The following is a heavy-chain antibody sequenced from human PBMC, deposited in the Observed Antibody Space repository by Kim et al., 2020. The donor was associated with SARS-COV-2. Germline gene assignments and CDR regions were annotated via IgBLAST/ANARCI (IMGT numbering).Heavy chain of an antibody. CDR3: AKDDRVGYDFWSGYHNFDY. V-gene: IGHV3-43*01. J-gene: IGHJ4*02. CDR2: ISWDGGST. Sequence: GGSLRLSCAASGFTFDDYTMHWVRQAPGKGLEWVSLISWDGGSTYYADSVKGRFTISRDNSKNSLYLQMNSLRTEDTALYYCAKDDRVGYDFWSGYHNFDYWGQGTLVTVSS. D-gene: IGHD3-3*01. CDR1: GFTFDDYT.